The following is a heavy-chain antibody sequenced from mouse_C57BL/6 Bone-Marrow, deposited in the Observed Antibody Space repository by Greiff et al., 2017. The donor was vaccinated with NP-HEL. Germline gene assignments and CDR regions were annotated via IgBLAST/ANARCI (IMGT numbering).Heavy chain of an antibody. CDR3: ARQLRLLDAMDY. Sequence: VQRVESGPELVKPGASVKISCKASGYTFTDYYINWVKQRPGQGLEWIGWIFPGSGSTYYNEKFKGKATLTVDKSSSTAYMLLSSLTSEDSAVYFCARQLRLLDAMDYWGQGTSVTVSS. CDR2: IFPGSGST. V-gene: IGHV1-75*01. CDR1: GYTFTDYY. J-gene: IGHJ4*01. D-gene: IGHD3-2*02.